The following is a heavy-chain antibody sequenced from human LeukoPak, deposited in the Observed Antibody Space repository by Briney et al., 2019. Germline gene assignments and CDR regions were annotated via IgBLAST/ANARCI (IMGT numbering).Heavy chain of an antibody. D-gene: IGHD3-10*01. CDR2: ISYDGSNE. CDR1: GFTFSSYG. V-gene: IGHV3-30*18. Sequence: GGSLRLSCAASGFTFSSYGMHWVRQAPGKGLEWVAVISYDGSNEYYADSVKGRFTISRDNSKNTLYLQMNSLRSEDTAVYYCAKVRATRTRYFDYWGQRTLVTVSS. J-gene: IGHJ4*02. CDR3: AKVRATRTRYFDY.